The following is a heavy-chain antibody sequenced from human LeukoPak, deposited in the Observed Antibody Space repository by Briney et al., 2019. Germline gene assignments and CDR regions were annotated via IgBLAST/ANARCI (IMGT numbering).Heavy chain of an antibody. D-gene: IGHD1-26*01. J-gene: IGHJ6*03. CDR2: INPSGGST. CDR1: GYTFTSYY. V-gene: IGHV1-46*01. CDR3: ARGLRVGATYYYYYYYMDV. Sequence: ASVKVSCKASGYTFTSYYMHWVRQAPGQGLEWMGIINPSGGSTSYAQKFQGRVTMTRDMSTSTVYMELSSLRSEDTAVYYCARGLRVGATYYYYYYYMDVWGKGTTVTVSS.